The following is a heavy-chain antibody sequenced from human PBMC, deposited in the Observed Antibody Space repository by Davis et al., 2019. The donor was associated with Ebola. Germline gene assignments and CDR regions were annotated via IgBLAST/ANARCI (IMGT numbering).Heavy chain of an antibody. CDR1: GYTFTNYG. CDR2: INPHNGNT. D-gene: IGHD6-19*01. Sequence: ASVKVSCKASGYTFTNYGITWVRQAPGQGLEWMGWINPHNGNTNYAQNVQGRVIMTTDTSTSTAYMELRSLRSDDTAVYYCARDTQWLVEDAFDIWGQGTMVTVSS. V-gene: IGHV1-18*04. CDR3: ARDTQWLVEDAFDI. J-gene: IGHJ3*02.